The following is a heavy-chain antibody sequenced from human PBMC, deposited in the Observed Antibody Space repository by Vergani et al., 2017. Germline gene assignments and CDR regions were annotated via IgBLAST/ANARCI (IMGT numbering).Heavy chain of an antibody. Sequence: QVSLVESGGGVVQPGRSLPPTGSASGFGSKTFAMNWVRQPPARGLEWVAPISKVGTHDYYEPSVRGRFAVSRDNFKNTMYLQMDRLTTDDTAVYFCARDGTDIFVSSSDYSHLLYYWGQGILVTVSS. CDR1: GFGSKTFA. CDR3: ARDGTDIFVSSSDYSHLLYY. J-gene: IGHJ4*02. V-gene: IGHV3-30*03. CDR2: ISKVGTHD. D-gene: IGHD3-22*01.